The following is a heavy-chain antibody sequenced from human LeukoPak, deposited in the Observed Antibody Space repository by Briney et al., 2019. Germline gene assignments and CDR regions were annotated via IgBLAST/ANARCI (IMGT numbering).Heavy chain of an antibody. Sequence: GGSLRLSCAASGFTVSSNYMSWVRQAPGKGLEWVSVIYSGGSTYYADSVKGRFTISRDNSKDTLYLQMNSLRAEDTAVYYCARGLLHYYDSSGYHPLVFDYWGQGTLVTVSS. CDR3: ARGLLHYYDSSGYHPLVFDY. D-gene: IGHD3-22*01. CDR1: GFTVSSNY. J-gene: IGHJ4*02. V-gene: IGHV3-66*01. CDR2: IYSGGST.